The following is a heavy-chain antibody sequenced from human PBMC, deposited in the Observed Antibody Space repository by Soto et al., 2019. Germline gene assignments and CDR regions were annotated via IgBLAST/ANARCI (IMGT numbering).Heavy chain of an antibody. CDR1: GYTFTGYY. D-gene: IGHD5-12*01. V-gene: IGHV1-3*01. CDR2: INAGNGNT. Sequence: ASVKVSCKASGYTFTGYYMHWVRQAPGQGLEWMGWINAGNGNTKYSQKFQGRVTITRDTSASTAYMELSSLRSEDTAVYYCARVGGYEYYYYYGMDVWGQGTTVTVSS. CDR3: ARVGGYEYYYYYGMDV. J-gene: IGHJ6*02.